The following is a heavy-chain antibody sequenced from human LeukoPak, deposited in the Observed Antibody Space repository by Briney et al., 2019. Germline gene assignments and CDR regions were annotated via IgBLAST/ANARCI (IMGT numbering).Heavy chain of an antibody. CDR1: GFTFSDYS. J-gene: IGHJ4*02. CDR2: IGIDSGNT. D-gene: IGHD5-24*01. CDR3: ARDYKYAFDN. Sequence: GGSLRLSCAASGFTFSDYSMNWVRQAPGEGLEWISYIGIDSGNTNYADSVKGRFTISGDKAKNSLYLQMNSLRVEDTAVYYCARDYKYAFDNWGQGTLVTVSS. V-gene: IGHV3-48*01.